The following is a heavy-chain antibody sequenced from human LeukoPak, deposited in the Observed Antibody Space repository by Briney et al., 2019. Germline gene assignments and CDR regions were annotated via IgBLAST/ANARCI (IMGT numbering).Heavy chain of an antibody. CDR3: VGGRGVNNWFYP. Sequence: GGSLRLSCAASGFTASNYAMSWVRQAPGKGLEGVSTFSGNGGSTYYADSVRGRFTISRDSSKNPLYLQMNSLRAEDAAIYFGVGGRGVNNWFYPWGERTLVTVSS. CDR2: FSGNGGST. D-gene: IGHD3-10*01. J-gene: IGHJ5*02. V-gene: IGHV3-23*01. CDR1: GFTASNYA.